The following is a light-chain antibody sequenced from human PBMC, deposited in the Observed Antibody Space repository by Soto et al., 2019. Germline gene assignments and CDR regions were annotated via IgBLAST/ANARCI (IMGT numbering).Light chain of an antibody. CDR1: QSSINY. CDR3: QRSYSTPLT. CDR2: TAS. J-gene: IGKJ2*01. Sequence: IQTTQSPSSLSASLGDRVNITCRASQSSINYLNWYQQKAGKAPKLLINTASSLQSGVPSRLSGKRFGTDFTLTISRLLHEDFATYYCQRSYSTPLTFGQGTKLEIK. V-gene: IGKV1-39*01.